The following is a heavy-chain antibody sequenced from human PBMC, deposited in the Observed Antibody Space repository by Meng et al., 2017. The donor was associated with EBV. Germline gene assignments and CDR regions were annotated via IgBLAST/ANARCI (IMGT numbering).Heavy chain of an antibody. V-gene: IGHV1-18*01. J-gene: IGHJ4*02. CDR3: ARGLDYFDY. Sequence: VHLLPPGAEGKKPGAPVKVSCKASGYTLTSYGISGVRQAPGQGLEWMGWISAYNGNTNNAQKLQGRVTMTTDTSTSTAYMELRSLRSDDTAVYYCARGLDYFDYWGQGTLVTVFS. CDR1: GYTLTSYG. CDR2: ISAYNGNT.